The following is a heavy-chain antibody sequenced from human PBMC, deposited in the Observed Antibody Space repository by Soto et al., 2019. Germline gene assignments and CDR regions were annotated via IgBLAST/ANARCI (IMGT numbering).Heavy chain of an antibody. CDR1: GGSISSSSYY. D-gene: IGHD4-17*01. Sequence: SETLSLTCTFSGGSISSSSYYWGWIRQPPGKGLEWIGSIYYSGSTYYNPSLKSRVTISVDTSKNQFSLKLSSVTAADTAVYYCARSMTTVVTLDYWGQGTLVTVS. J-gene: IGHJ4*02. CDR2: IYYSGST. V-gene: IGHV4-39*01. CDR3: ARSMTTVVTLDY.